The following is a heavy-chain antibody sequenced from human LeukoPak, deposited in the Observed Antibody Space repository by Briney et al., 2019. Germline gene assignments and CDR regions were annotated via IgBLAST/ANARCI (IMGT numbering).Heavy chain of an antibody. CDR1: GFTFSNYY. CDR3: ATGVRGYNSALDY. D-gene: IGHD6-19*01. Sequence: GGSLRLSCAASGFTFSNYYMNWVRQAPGKGLEWVSSISSCSSYIYYADSLKGRFTISRDNAKNSLYLQMNSLRAEDTAVYYCATGVRGYNSALDYWGQGTLVTVSP. J-gene: IGHJ4*02. CDR2: ISSCSSYI. V-gene: IGHV3-21*01.